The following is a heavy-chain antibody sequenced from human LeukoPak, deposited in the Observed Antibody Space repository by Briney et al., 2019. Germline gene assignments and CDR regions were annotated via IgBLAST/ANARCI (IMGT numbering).Heavy chain of an antibody. J-gene: IGHJ4*02. CDR3: ARTGGSGSYLLYY. CDR1: RGTFISYA. Sequence: SVKVSCKASRGTFISYAISWVRQAPGQGLEWMGGIIPIFGTANYAQKFQGRVTITADESTSTAYMELSSLRSEDTAVYYCARTGGSGSYLLYYWGQGTLVTVSS. D-gene: IGHD1-26*01. V-gene: IGHV1-69*13. CDR2: IIPIFGTA.